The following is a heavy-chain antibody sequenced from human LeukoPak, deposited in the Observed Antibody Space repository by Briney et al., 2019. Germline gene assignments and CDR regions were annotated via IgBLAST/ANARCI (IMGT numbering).Heavy chain of an antibody. CDR2: ISWNSGSI. Sequence: GRSLRLSCAASGFTFDDYAMHWVRQAPGKGLEWVSGISWNSGSIGYADSVKGRFTISRDNAKNSLYLQMNSLRAEDTALYYCAKDIGPYDSGYDYWGQGTLVTVSS. CDR3: AKDIGPYDSGYDY. CDR1: GFTFDDYA. V-gene: IGHV3-9*01. D-gene: IGHD3-22*01. J-gene: IGHJ4*02.